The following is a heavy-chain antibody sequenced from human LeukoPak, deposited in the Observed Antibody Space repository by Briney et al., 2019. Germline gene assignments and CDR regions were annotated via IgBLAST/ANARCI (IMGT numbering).Heavy chain of an antibody. Sequence: ASVNVSCKASGYTFTSYYMHWVRQAPGQGLEWMGIINPSGGSTSYAQKFQGRVTMTRDTSTSTVYMELSSLRSEDTAVYYCARDPSPYSSSWNPGNWFDPWGQGTLVTVSS. J-gene: IGHJ5*02. CDR1: GYTFTSYY. CDR2: INPSGGST. CDR3: ARDPSPYSSSWNPGNWFDP. V-gene: IGHV1-46*01. D-gene: IGHD6-13*01.